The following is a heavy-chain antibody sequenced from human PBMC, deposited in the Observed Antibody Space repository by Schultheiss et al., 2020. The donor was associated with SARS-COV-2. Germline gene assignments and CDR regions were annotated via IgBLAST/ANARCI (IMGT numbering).Heavy chain of an antibody. CDR1: GFTVSSNY. V-gene: IGHV3-66*01. CDR3: ARDMYYYDSSGYLFGY. J-gene: IGHJ4*02. D-gene: IGHD3-22*01. CDR2: IYSGGST. Sequence: GESLKISCAASGFTVSSNYMSWVRQAPGKGLEWVSVIYSGGSTYYADSVKGRFTISRDNSKNTLYLQMNSLRAEDTAVYYCARDMYYYDSSGYLFGYWGQGTLVTVSS.